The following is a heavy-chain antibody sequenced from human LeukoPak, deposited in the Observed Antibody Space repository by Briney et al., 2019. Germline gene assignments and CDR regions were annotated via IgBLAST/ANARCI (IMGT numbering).Heavy chain of an antibody. CDR2: INHSGST. Sequence: SETLSLTCAVYGGSFSGYYWSWIRQPPGKGLEWIGEINHSGSTNYNPSLKSRVTISVDTSKNQFSLKLSSVTAADTAVYYCARGYDSSGYYISATDAFDIWGQGTMVTVSS. J-gene: IGHJ3*02. CDR3: ARGYDSSGYYISATDAFDI. D-gene: IGHD3-22*01. V-gene: IGHV4-34*01. CDR1: GGSFSGYY.